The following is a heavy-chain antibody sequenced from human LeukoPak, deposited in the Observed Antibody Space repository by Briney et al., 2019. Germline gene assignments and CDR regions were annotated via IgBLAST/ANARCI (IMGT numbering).Heavy chain of an antibody. D-gene: IGHD3-3*01. J-gene: IGHJ4*02. CDR3: ARAFLERRLDY. V-gene: IGHV3-7*01. CDR1: GFTFSSYW. CDR2: IKQDGSEK. Sequence: GGSLILSCAASGFTFSSYWMSWVRQAPGKGLEWVANIKQDGSEKYYVDSVKGRFTISRDNAKNSLYLQMNSLRAEDTAAYYCARAFLERRLDYWGQGTLVTVSS.